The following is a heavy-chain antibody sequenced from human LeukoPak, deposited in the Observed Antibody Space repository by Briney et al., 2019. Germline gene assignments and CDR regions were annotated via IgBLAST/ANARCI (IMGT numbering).Heavy chain of an antibody. CDR1: GYTFTGYY. J-gene: IGHJ6*03. Sequence: ASVKVSCKASGYTFTGYYMHWVRQAPGQGLEWMGWINPNSGGTNYAQKFQGRVTMTRDTSISTAYMELSRLRSDDTAVYYCARELGIVGATSRYYYMDVWGKGTTVTVSS. CDR3: ARELGIVGATSRYYYMDV. CDR2: INPNSGGT. V-gene: IGHV1-2*02. D-gene: IGHD1-26*01.